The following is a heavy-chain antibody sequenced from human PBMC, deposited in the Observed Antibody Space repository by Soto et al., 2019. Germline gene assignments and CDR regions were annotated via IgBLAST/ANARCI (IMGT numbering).Heavy chain of an antibody. J-gene: IGHJ4*02. CDR1: GGSFSGYY. V-gene: IGHV4-34*01. CDR2: INHSGST. D-gene: IGHD4-17*01. Sequence: QVPLQQWGAGLLKPSETLSLTCAVYGGSFSGYYWSWIRQPPGKGLEWIGEINHSGSTNYNPSLKRRVTISVDTSKNQSSLKLSSVTAADTAVYYCARGGRHGDYPIDYWGQGTLVTVSS. CDR3: ARGGRHGDYPIDY.